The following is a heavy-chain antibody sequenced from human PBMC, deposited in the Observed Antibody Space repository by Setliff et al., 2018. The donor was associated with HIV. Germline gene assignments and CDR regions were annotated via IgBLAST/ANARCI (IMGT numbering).Heavy chain of an antibody. J-gene: IGHJ6*03. D-gene: IGHD5-18*01. CDR3: AREHVFDTTMADYYYYMDV. Sequence: SETLSLTCTVSGGSISSSSYYWGWIRQPPGKGLEWIGSIYYSGSTYYNPSLKSRVTISVDTSKNQFSLKLSSVTAADTAVYYCAREHVFDTTMADYYYYMDVWGKGTTVTVSS. V-gene: IGHV4-39*02. CDR1: GGSISSSSYY. CDR2: IYYSGST.